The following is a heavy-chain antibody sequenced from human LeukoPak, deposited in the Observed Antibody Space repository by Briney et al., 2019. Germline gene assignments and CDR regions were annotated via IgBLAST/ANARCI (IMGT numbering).Heavy chain of an antibody. D-gene: IGHD3-22*01. V-gene: IGHV3-53*01. J-gene: IGHJ4*02. CDR2: IYSGGST. Sequence: QPGGSLRLSCAASGFTVSSNYMSWVRQAPGKGQEWVSVIYSGGSTYYADSVKGRFTISRDNSKNTLYLQMNSLRAEDTAVYYCARDIAYDSSGYYSPHFDYWGQGTLVTVSS. CDR3: ARDIAYDSSGYYSPHFDY. CDR1: GFTVSSNY.